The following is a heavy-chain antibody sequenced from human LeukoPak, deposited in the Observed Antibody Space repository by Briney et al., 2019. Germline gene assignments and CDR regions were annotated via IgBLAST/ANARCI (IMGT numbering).Heavy chain of an antibody. CDR2: IWYDGSNK. CDR1: GFTFNTFG. Sequence: PGRSLRLSCAASGFTFNTFGMNWVRQAPGKGLEWAAVIWYDGSNKYYADSVKGRFTISRDNSKNTLYLQMNSLRAEDTAVYYCARALGSPLDFWGQGTLVTVSS. V-gene: IGHV3-33*01. CDR3: ARALGSPLDF. J-gene: IGHJ4*02. D-gene: IGHD1-26*01.